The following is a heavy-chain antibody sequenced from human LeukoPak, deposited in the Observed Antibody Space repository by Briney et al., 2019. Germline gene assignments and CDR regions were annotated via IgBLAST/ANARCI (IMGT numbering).Heavy chain of an antibody. CDR3: ARQSIAARPNFDY. CDR2: IYHSGST. D-gene: IGHD6-6*01. Sequence: PSETLSLTCAVSGYSISSGYYWGWIRQPPGKGLEWIGSIYHSGSTYYNPSLKSRVTISVDTSKNQFSLKLSSVTAADTAVYYRARQSIAARPNFDYWGQGTLVTVS. J-gene: IGHJ4*02. V-gene: IGHV4-38-2*01. CDR1: GYSISSGYY.